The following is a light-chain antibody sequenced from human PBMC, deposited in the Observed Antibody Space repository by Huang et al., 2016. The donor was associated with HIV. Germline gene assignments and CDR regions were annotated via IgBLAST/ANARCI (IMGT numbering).Light chain of an antibody. V-gene: IGKV4-1*01. CDR1: QSVLSSCNNKNF. CDR3: QQYYSTLT. Sequence: DIVMTQSPDSLAVSLGERATINCKSSQSVLSSCNNKNFLAWYQQKPGQPPKLLIYWASTRESGVPDRFSGSGSGTDFTITISSLQAEDVAVYYCQQYYSTLTFGQGTKVEIK. CDR2: WAS. J-gene: IGKJ1*01.